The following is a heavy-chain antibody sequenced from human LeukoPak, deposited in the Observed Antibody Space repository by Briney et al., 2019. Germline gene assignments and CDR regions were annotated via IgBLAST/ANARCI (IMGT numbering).Heavy chain of an antibody. J-gene: IGHJ4*02. Sequence: SETLSLTCTVPGGPISSYYWTWIRQPPGKGLEWIGYIHYSGSTNYNPSLKSQVTISVDTYKNQFSLNLSSVTTADTAVYYCARGRTAYYFDYWGQGTQVTVSS. D-gene: IGHD2-21*02. CDR1: GGPISSYY. CDR3: ARGRTAYYFDY. V-gene: IGHV4-59*12. CDR2: IHYSGST.